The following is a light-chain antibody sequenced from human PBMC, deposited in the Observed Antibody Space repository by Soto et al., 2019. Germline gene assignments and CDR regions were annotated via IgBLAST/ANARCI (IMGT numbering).Light chain of an antibody. V-gene: IGKV1-39*01. CDR1: LNIRGY. CDR3: QQTYSVPWT. Sequence: DIQMTQSPSSLSASLGDRVTITCRASLNIRGYLSWYQQKPGKAPKLLIYAASSLQSGVPSRFSGSGSGTDFALTISSLQPEDFATYYCQQTYSVPWTFGQGARLEIK. J-gene: IGKJ1*01. CDR2: AAS.